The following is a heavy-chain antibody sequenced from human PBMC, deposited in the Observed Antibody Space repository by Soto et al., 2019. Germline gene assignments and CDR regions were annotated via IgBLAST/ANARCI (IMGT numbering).Heavy chain of an antibody. CDR3: ARGAWASAFDI. CDR1: GGSISSYY. CDR2: IYYSGIT. J-gene: IGHJ3*02. Sequence: QVQLQESGPGLVKPSETLSLTCTVSGGSISSYYWSWIRQPPGKGLEWIGYIYYSGITNYNPSLKRRVTISGETSKTQCSLKLSSVTAADTSVYYCARGAWASAFDIWGQGTMVTVSS. D-gene: IGHD7-27*01. V-gene: IGHV4-59*08.